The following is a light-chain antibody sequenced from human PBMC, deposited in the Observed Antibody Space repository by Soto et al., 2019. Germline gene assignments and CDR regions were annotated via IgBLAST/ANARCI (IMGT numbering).Light chain of an antibody. CDR3: QQYNNWPQT. V-gene: IGKV3-15*01. CDR2: GAS. J-gene: IGKJ1*01. CDR1: QSVSSN. Sequence: EIVMTQSPATLSVSPGERATLSCRASQSVSSNLAWYQQKHGQAPRLLIYGASTRATGIPARFSGSGSGTDCTLTISRLEPEDFAVYYCQQYNNWPQTFGQGTKVDIK.